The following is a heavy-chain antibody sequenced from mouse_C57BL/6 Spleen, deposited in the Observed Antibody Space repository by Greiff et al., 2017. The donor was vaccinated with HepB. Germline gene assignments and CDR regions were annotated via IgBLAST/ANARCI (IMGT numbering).Heavy chain of an antibody. D-gene: IGHD2-4*01. Sequence: QVQLQQPGAELVKPGASVKLSCKASGYTFTSYWMHWVKQRPGRGLEWIGRIDPNSGGTKYNEKFKSKATLTVDKPSSTAYMQLSSLTSEDSAVYYCARSGSIDPYDYPPYYYAMDYWGQGTSVTVSS. CDR1: GYTFTSYW. J-gene: IGHJ4*01. CDR2: IDPNSGGT. V-gene: IGHV1-72*01. CDR3: ARSGSIDPYDYPPYYYAMDY.